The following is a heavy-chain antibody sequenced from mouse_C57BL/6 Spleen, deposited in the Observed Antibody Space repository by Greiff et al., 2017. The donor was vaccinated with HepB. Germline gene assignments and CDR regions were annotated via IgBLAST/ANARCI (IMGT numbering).Heavy chain of an antibody. CDR1: GYTFTSYW. V-gene: IGHV1-7*01. J-gene: IGHJ2*01. D-gene: IGHD1-1*01. CDR3: ATTVEGY. Sequence: QVQLKESGAELAKPGASVKLSCKASGYTFTSYWMHWVKQRPGQGLEWIGYINPSSGYTKYNQKFKAKATLTADKSSSTAYMQLSSLTYEDSAVYYCATTVEGYWGQGTTLTVSS. CDR2: INPSSGYT.